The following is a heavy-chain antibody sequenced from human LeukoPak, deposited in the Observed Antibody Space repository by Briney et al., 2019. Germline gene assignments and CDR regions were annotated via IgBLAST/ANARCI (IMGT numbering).Heavy chain of an antibody. CDR1: GFTFNNYW. D-gene: IGHD1-26*01. Sequence: PGGSLRLSCAASGFTFNNYWMHWVRQAPGKGLVWVSGINSDGSSATYADSVKGRFTISRDNAKHTLYLQMNSLRAEDTAIYYCVRGGADTSYWGQGTLVTVSS. J-gene: IGHJ4*02. CDR2: INSDGSSA. V-gene: IGHV3-74*01. CDR3: VRGGADTSY.